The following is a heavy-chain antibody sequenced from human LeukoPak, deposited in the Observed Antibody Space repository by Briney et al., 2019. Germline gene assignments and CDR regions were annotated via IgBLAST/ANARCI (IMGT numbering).Heavy chain of an antibody. Sequence: ASVKVSCKASGYTFTSYYMHWVRQAPGQGLEWMGWMNPNSGNTGYAQKFQGRVTMTRNTSISTAYMELSSLRSEDTAVYYCARGQRIAAGSEIGYWGQGTLVTVSS. CDR3: ARGQRIAAGSEIGY. CDR1: GYTFTSYY. J-gene: IGHJ4*02. D-gene: IGHD6-13*01. CDR2: MNPNSGNT. V-gene: IGHV1-8*02.